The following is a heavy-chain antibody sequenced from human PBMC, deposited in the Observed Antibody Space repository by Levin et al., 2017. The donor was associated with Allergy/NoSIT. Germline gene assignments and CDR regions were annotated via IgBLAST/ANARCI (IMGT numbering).Heavy chain of an antibody. J-gene: IGHJ4*02. D-gene: IGHD2-2*01. CDR3: TIQFCSSTSCYFDY. V-gene: IGHV3-73*01. Sequence: SDSTMHWVRQASGKGLEWVGRIRSKSKDYATIYAASVKGKFTISRDDSKNTAFLQMNNLKSEDTAVYYCTIQFCSSTSCYFDYWGQGTLVTVSS. CDR2: IRSKSKDYAT. CDR1: SDST.